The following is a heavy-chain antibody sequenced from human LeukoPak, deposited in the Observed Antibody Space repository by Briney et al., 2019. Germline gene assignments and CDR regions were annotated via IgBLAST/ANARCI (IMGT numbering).Heavy chain of an antibody. V-gene: IGHV1-8*01. CDR2: MNPNSGNT. CDR1: GYTFTSYD. J-gene: IGHJ4*02. Sequence: ASVKVSCKASGYTFTSYDINWVRPATGQGLEWMGWMNPNSGNTGYAQKFQGRVTMTRNTSISTAYMELSSLRSGDTAVYYCASSRGRPRIAPEHLYWGQGTLVTVSS. CDR3: ASSRGRPRIAPEHLY. D-gene: IGHD6-25*01.